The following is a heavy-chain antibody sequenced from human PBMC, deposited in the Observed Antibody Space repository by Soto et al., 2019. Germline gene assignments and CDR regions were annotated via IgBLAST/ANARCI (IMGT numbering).Heavy chain of an antibody. Sequence: QVQLQESGPGLVKPSETLSLTCTVSAGSIGSYFWSWIRQPPGKGLEWIGCIYYSGSTYYNPSLQSRVTISVDASKNQFSLKVNSVTAADTAVYYCARDPRGYSGYDVAPTWGQGTLVTVS. CDR1: AGSIGSYF. CDR2: IYYSGST. J-gene: IGHJ4*02. CDR3: ARDPRGYSGYDVAPT. D-gene: IGHD5-12*01. V-gene: IGHV4-59*01.